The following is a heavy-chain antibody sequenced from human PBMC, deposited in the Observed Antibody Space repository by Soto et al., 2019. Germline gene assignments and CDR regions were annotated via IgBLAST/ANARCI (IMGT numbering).Heavy chain of an antibody. Sequence: QVQLVQSGAEVKKPGSSVKVSCKASGGTFSSYAISWVRQAPGQGLEWMGGIIPIFGTANYAQKFQGRVTIXAXEXXGTAYMELSSLRSEDTAVYYCAREVVVAATGWFDPWGQGTLVTVSS. J-gene: IGHJ5*02. CDR2: IIPIFGTA. V-gene: IGHV1-69*12. CDR3: AREVVVAATGWFDP. CDR1: GGTFSSYA. D-gene: IGHD2-15*01.